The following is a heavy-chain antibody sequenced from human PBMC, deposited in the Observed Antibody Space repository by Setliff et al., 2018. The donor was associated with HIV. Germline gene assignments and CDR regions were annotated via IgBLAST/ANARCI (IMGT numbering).Heavy chain of an antibody. J-gene: IGHJ4*02. CDR1: GGAFNGYY. CDR3: ARDLPYGSGGSL. V-gene: IGHV4-34*01. D-gene: IGHD3-10*01. CDR2: INHKGVT. Sequence: PSETLSLTCAVYGGAFNGYYWTWIRQSPGRGLEWIGEINHKGVTNYSPSLMRRATISADTSKNQFSLRLSSVTAADTAVYYCARDLPYGSGGSLWGQGTQVTVSS.